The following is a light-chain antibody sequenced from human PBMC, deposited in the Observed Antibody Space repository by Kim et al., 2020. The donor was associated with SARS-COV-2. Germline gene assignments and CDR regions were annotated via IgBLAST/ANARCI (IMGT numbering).Light chain of an antibody. CDR3: QQSYSTPQYT. V-gene: IGKV1-39*01. Sequence: ASVGDRVTITCRTSQTISNYLNWYQQKPGKAPKLLFYGASSLQSGVPSRFSGSGSGTDFTLTITSLQPEDFATYYCQQSYSTPQYTFGQGTKLEI. J-gene: IGKJ2*01. CDR2: GAS. CDR1: QTISNY.